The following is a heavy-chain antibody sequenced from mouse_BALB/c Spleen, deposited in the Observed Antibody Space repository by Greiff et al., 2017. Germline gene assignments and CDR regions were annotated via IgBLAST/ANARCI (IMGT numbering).Heavy chain of an antibody. Sequence: VQLQQSGPELVKPGASVKISCKASGYAFSSSWMNWVKQRPGQGLEWIGRIYPGDGDTNYNGKFKGKATLTADKSSSKAYMQLSSLTSVDSAVYFCARAYYRYDWEAMDYWGQGTSVTVSS. J-gene: IGHJ4*01. D-gene: IGHD2-14*01. CDR2: IYPGDGDT. V-gene: IGHV1-82*01. CDR3: ARAYYRYDWEAMDY. CDR1: GYAFSSSW.